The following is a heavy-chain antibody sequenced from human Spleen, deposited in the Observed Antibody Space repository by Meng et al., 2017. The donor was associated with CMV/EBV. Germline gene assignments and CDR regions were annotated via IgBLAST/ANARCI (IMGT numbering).Heavy chain of an antibody. V-gene: IGHV4-34*01. D-gene: IGHD1-14*01. CDR1: GESLTDYY. CDR2: ISHSGRT. Sequence: TLSLTCDVYGESLTDYYWSWIRQSPDKGLEWIGDISHSGRTNYSPSLQSRVSISVDTSNRQFSLTVTSVTAADTAVYYCARGRTDFDSWGQGTLVTVSS. CDR3: ARGRTDFDS. J-gene: IGHJ4*02.